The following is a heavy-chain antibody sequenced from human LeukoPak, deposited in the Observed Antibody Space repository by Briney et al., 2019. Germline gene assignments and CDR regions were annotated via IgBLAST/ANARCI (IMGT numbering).Heavy chain of an antibody. CDR1: GYTFTNYS. D-gene: IGHD2-21*02. V-gene: IGHV1-46*01. CDR3: ARRDCVGDCYSNWFDP. CDR2: INPRGGST. Sequence: ASVKVSCKASGYTFTNYSMHWVRQAPGQGLEWMGIINPRGGSTGYAQKFQGRITMTTDVSTRTVYMELSSLESEDTAVYYCARRDCVGDCYSNWFDPWGQGTLVTVSS. J-gene: IGHJ5*02.